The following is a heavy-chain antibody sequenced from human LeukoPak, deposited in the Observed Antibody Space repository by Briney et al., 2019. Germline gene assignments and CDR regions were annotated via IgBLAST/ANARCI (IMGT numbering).Heavy chain of an antibody. CDR3: AKDISGGYDFDY. J-gene: IGHJ4*02. Sequence: GGSLRLSCAASGFTFDDYAMHCVRQAAGNGLEWVSLISGDGGSTYYADSVKGPFTIPRDNSKNSLYLQMNSLRTEDTALYYCAKDISGGYDFDYWGQGTLVTVSS. V-gene: IGHV3-43*02. CDR1: GFTFDDYA. D-gene: IGHD5-12*01. CDR2: ISGDGGST.